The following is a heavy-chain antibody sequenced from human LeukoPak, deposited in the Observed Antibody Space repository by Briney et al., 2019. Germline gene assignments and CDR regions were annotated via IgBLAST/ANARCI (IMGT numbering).Heavy chain of an antibody. J-gene: IGHJ6*03. Sequence: ASETLSLTCTVSGGSISSSSYYWGWIRQPPGKGPEWIGEINHSGSTNYNPSLKSRVTISVDTSKNQFSLKLSSVTAADTAVYYCARLGPYLWFGELLKENYYYYYYMDVWGKGTTVTISS. D-gene: IGHD3-10*01. CDR1: GGSISSSSYY. V-gene: IGHV4-39*07. CDR3: ARLGPYLWFGELLKENYYYYYYMDV. CDR2: INHSGST.